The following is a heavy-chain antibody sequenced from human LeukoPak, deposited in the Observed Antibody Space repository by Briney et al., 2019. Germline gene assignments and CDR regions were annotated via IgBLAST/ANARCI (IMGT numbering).Heavy chain of an antibody. V-gene: IGHV3-64*01. Sequence: GGSLRLSCAASGFTFSSYEMNWVRQAPGKGLEYVSAISPSGDSTFYTNSVKGRFTISRDNSKNTLFLQMGSLTAEDMAVYYCARGLYYGSGQYYFDYWGQGTLVTVSS. CDR1: GFTFSSYE. CDR3: ARGLYYGSGQYYFDY. D-gene: IGHD3-10*01. J-gene: IGHJ4*02. CDR2: ISPSGDST.